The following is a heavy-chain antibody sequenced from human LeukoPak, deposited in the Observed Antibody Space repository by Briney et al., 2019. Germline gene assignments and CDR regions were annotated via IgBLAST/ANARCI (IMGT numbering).Heavy chain of an antibody. Sequence: PGGSLRLSCAASGFNVNSYYMSWVRQAPGRGLEWVSALSSGDNTHYADSVNGRFTISRDNSKNTLYLQMNSLRAEDTAVYYCARVGYGAREPLLDYWGQGTLVTVSS. CDR3: ARVGYGAREPLLDY. CDR2: LSSGDNT. D-gene: IGHD5-18*01. V-gene: IGHV3-53*01. CDR1: GFNVNSYY. J-gene: IGHJ4*02.